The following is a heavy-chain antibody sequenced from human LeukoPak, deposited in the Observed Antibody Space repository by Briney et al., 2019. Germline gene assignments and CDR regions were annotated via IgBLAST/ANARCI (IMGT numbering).Heavy chain of an antibody. CDR1: GYTFTGYY. CDR3: ARDRGWELPYYYYYMDV. CDR2: INPNSGGT. D-gene: IGHD1-26*01. J-gene: IGHJ6*03. V-gene: IGHV1-2*02. Sequence: GASVKVSCKASGYTFTGYYMHWVRQAPGQGLEWMGWINPNSGGTNYAQKFQGRVTMTRDTSISTAYMELSRLRSDDTAVYYCARDRGWELPYYYYYMDVWGKGTTVTISS.